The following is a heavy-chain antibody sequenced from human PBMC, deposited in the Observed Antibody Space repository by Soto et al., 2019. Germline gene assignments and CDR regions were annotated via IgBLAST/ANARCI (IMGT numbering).Heavy chain of an antibody. V-gene: IGHV3-48*02. D-gene: IGHD3-9*01. Sequence: GGSLRLSCEASGFTISGCSMNWVRQAPGKGLEWLAYITIRTGNTVYADSVRGRFTISADNAENSVFLQMNSLRDEDTAVYFCAREYYDILTGLNWLDPWGQGTLVTVSS. CDR3: AREYYDILTGLNWLDP. J-gene: IGHJ5*02. CDR1: GFTISGCS. CDR2: ITIRTGNT.